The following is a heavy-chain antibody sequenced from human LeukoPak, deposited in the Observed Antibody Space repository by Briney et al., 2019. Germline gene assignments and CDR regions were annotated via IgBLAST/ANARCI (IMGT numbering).Heavy chain of an antibody. V-gene: IGHV4-34*01. D-gene: IGHD3-22*01. Sequence: PSETLSLTCTVSGGSISNYYWSWIRQPPGKGLEWIGEINHSGSTNYNPSLKSRVTISVDTSKNQFSLKLSSVTAADTAVYYCARGSYYYDSSGYYYVGFWFDPWGQGTLVTVSS. CDR3: ARGSYYYDSSGYYYVGFWFDP. CDR2: INHSGST. CDR1: GGSISNYY. J-gene: IGHJ5*02.